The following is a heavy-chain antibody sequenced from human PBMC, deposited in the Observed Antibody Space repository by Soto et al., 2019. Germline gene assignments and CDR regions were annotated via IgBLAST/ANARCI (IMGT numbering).Heavy chain of an antibody. CDR1: GFTFSSYA. Sequence: QVQLVESGGGVVQPGRSLRLSCAASGFTFSSYAMHWVRQAPGKGLEWVAVVSHDGKTEYHAASVKGRFTISRDTSANILSLQMNSLRDEATAVYYCGREPYISGHYSGGCDVWGQGTMVTVSS. J-gene: IGHJ3*01. V-gene: IGHV3-30*04. D-gene: IGHD3-22*01. CDR2: VSHDGKTE. CDR3: GREPYISGHYSGGCDV.